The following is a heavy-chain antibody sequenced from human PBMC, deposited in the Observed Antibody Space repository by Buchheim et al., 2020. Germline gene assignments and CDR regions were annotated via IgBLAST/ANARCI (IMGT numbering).Heavy chain of an antibody. CDR1: GGSISSSSYY. V-gene: IGHV4-39*01. D-gene: IGHD6-13*01. CDR2: IYYSGST. J-gene: IGHJ4*02. CDR3: ARLPAAAGQRPFDY. Sequence: QLQLQGSGPGLVKPSETLSLTCTVSGGSISSSSYYWGWIRQPPGKGLDWIGNIYYSGSTHYNPSLKSRVTISVDTSKNQFSLKLSSVTAADTALYYCARLPAAAGQRPFDYWGQGTL.